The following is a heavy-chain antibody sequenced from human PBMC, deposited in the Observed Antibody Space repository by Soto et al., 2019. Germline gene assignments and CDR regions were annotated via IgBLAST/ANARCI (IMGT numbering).Heavy chain of an antibody. CDR3: ARGNHRWLQLWYFDL. D-gene: IGHD5-12*01. J-gene: IGHJ2*01. V-gene: IGHV1-69*12. CDR1: GGTFSSYT. Sequence: QVQLVQSGAEVKKPGSSVTVSCKASGGTFSSYTINWVRQDPGQGLEWMGGIIPIFGTANYAQKFQGRVTITADESTSTAYMELSSLRSEDTAVYYCARGNHRWLQLWYFDLWGRGTLVTVSS. CDR2: IIPIFGTA.